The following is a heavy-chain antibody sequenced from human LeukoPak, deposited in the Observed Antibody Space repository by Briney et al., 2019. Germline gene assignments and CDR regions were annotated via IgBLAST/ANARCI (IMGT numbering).Heavy chain of an antibody. J-gene: IGHJ4*02. CDR3: AKTFFRTTAFDY. CDR2: ISWNSGSI. D-gene: IGHD4-17*01. CDR1: GFTFDDYA. Sequence: PGRSLRLSCAASGFTFDDYAMHWVQQAPGKGLEWVSGISWNSGSIGYADSVKGRFTISRDNAKNSLYLQMNSLRAEDTALYYCAKTFFRTTAFDYWGQGTLVTVSP. V-gene: IGHV3-9*01.